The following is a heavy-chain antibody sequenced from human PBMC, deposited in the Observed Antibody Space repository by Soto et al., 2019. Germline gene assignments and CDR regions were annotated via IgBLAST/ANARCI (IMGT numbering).Heavy chain of an antibody. J-gene: IGHJ3*02. CDR3: ARATEDGYASRGPXEAFDI. V-gene: IGHV4-61*01. CDR2: IYYTGNT. Sequence: SETLXVXCTVSGDSVTIENFVXTWIRQPPGNGXEWIGYIYYTGNTNYNPALESRLTMSLDRSKNQFSLKLTSVTAADTAVYYCARATEDGYASRGPXEAFDIWGQGTMVTVSS. CDR1: GDSVTIENFV. D-gene: IGHD5-12*01.